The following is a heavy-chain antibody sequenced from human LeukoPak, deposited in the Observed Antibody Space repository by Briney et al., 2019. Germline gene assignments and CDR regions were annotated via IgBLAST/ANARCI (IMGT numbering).Heavy chain of an antibody. Sequence: GGSLRLSCAASGFTFSSYWMSWVRQAPGKGLEWVANIEQDGSEKYNVDSVEGRFTISRDNAKSSLYLQMNSLRAEDTAVYYCATGATLDFDYWGQGTLVTVSS. J-gene: IGHJ4*02. CDR3: ATGATLDFDY. CDR1: GFTFSSYW. CDR2: IEQDGSEK. V-gene: IGHV3-7*01. D-gene: IGHD1-26*01.